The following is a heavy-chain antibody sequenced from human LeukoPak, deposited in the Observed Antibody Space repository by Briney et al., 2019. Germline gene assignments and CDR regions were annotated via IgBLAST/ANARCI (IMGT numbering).Heavy chain of an antibody. CDR2: IHYSGST. V-gene: IGHV4-59*08. J-gene: IGHJ3*02. CDR1: GGSISSYY. D-gene: IGHD6-13*01. CDR3: ARPRYSSSRSDAFDI. Sequence: SETLSLTCTVSGGSISSYYWSWIRQPPGKGLEWIGYIHYSGSTNYNPSLKSRVTISVDTSKNQFSLKLSSVTAADTAVYYCARPRYSSSRSDAFDIWGQGTMVTVSS.